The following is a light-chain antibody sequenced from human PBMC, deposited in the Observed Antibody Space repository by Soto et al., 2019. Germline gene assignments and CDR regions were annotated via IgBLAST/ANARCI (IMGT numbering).Light chain of an antibody. Sequence: EIVMTQSPATLSVSPGERATLSCRASQSVSSNLAWYQQKPGQAPRLLIYGASNRATGIPARFSGSGSGTEFTLTISSLQPEDFAVYYCQQHNNWPPYTFGQGTKLEIK. CDR2: GAS. J-gene: IGKJ2*01. V-gene: IGKV3-15*01. CDR1: QSVSSN. CDR3: QQHNNWPPYT.